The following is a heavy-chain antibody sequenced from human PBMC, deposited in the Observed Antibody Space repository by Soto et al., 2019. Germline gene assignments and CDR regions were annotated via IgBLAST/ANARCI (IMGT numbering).Heavy chain of an antibody. D-gene: IGHD2-15*01. J-gene: IGHJ4*02. V-gene: IGHV3-23*01. CDR2: VSGSGGSL. CDR1: GFTFSNYA. CDR3: AKDSTVAATDYFDA. Sequence: PGGSLRLSCXASGFTFSNYAMTWVRQASGKGLEWVSAVSGSGGSLYYADSVMGRFTVSRDNSKNTVYLQMNSLRAEDTAVYYCAKDSTVAATDYFDAWGQGTQVTVSS.